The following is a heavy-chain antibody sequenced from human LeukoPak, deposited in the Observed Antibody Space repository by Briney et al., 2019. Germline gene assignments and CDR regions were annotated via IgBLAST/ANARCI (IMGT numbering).Heavy chain of an antibody. CDR3: ARLGGLTDFWSGYYGPVYFDY. CDR1: GGSISSGSYY. V-gene: IGHV4-61*02. Sequence: SSQTLSLTCTVSGGSISSGSYYWSWIRQPAGKGLEWIGRIYTSGSTNYNPSLKSRVTISVDTSKNQFSLKLSSVTAADTAVYYCARLGGLTDFWSGYYGPVYFDYWGQGTLVTVSS. CDR2: IYTSGST. J-gene: IGHJ4*02. D-gene: IGHD3-3*01.